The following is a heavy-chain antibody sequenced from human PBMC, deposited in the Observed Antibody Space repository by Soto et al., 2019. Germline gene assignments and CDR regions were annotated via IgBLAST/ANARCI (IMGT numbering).Heavy chain of an antibody. V-gene: IGHV1-46*01. CDR1: GYTFTNSY. D-gene: IGHD6-13*01. CDR3: ARNLAAGDY. CDR2: LNPNGGST. J-gene: IGHJ4*02. Sequence: QVQLVQSGAEVKKPGASVKVSCKASGYTFTNSYIHWVRQATGQGLEWMALLNPNGGSTNYAQNFQGRVTVTRDTSTSTVYMELTSLTSEDTAVYYCARNLAAGDYWGQGTLVTVSS.